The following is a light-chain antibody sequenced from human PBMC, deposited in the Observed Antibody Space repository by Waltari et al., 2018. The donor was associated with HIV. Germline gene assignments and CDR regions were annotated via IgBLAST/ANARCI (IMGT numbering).Light chain of an antibody. J-gene: IGKJ2*01. CDR1: RSVSSNY. Sequence: ENVLTQSPGTLSLSPGEGATLSCRASRSVSSNYLTWYQQRPGQAPRLLIYAASTRATAIPDRFSGSGSGTDFTLTISRLEPEDFAVYYCQQYGTSPYTFGQGTKVEI. CDR3: QQYGTSPYT. V-gene: IGKV3-20*01. CDR2: AAS.